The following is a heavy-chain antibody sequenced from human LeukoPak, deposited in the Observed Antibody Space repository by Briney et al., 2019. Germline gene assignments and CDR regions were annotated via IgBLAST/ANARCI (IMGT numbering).Heavy chain of an antibody. CDR3: TRYCSGGSCD. J-gene: IGHJ4*02. CDR1: GFTFSNAW. V-gene: IGHV3-15*01. CDR2: IKSKTGGGTT. Sequence: NPGGSLGLSCAASGFTFSNAWMSWVRQAPGKGLEWVGRIKSKTGGGTTDYAAPVKGRFTISRDDSKNTLYLQMNSLKTEDTAVYYCTRYCSGGSCDWGQGTLVTVSS. D-gene: IGHD2-15*01.